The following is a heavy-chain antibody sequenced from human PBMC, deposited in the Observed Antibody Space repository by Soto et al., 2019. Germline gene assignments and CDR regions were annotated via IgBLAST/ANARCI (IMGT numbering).Heavy chain of an antibody. Sequence: AGGSLRLSCAASGFSFSKFWMSWVRQAPGKGLEWVANIKQDGSQKYYVDSVKGRFTISRDNAKNSLYLQMNSLTADDTAVYYCARVLLYSASGRGWFDPWGQGTPVTVSS. J-gene: IGHJ5*02. D-gene: IGHD2-2*02. CDR2: IKQDGSQK. CDR3: ARVLLYSASGRGWFDP. V-gene: IGHV3-7*03. CDR1: GFSFSKFW.